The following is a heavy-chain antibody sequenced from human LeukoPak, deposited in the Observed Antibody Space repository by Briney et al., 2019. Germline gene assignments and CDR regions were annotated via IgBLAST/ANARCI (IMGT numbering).Heavy chain of an antibody. J-gene: IGHJ4*02. CDR2: INHSGST. D-gene: IGHD3-10*01. Sequence: SETLFLTCAVYGGSFSGYYWSWIRQPPGKGLEWIGEINHSGSTNYNPSLKSRVTISVDTSKNQFSLKLSSVTAADTAVYYCARDTLTMVRGVIVWGQGTLVTVSS. CDR1: GGSFSGYY. V-gene: IGHV4-34*01. CDR3: ARDTLTMVRGVIV.